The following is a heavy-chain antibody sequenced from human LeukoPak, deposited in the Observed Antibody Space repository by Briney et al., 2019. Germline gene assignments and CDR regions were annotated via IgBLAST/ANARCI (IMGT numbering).Heavy chain of an antibody. Sequence: GGSLRLSCAASEFTFRSYTLNWVRQAPGQGLQWVSSISSSSSSIYYADSVKGRFTISRDNAKNSLYLQMNSLGAGDTAVYYCARGSWNYAFDIWGQGTMVTVSS. CDR1: EFTFRSYT. D-gene: IGHD1-7*01. CDR2: ISSSSSSI. CDR3: ARGSWNYAFDI. J-gene: IGHJ3*02. V-gene: IGHV3-21*01.